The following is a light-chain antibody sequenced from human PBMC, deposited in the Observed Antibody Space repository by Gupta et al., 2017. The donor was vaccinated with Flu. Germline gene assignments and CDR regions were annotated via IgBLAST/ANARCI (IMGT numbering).Light chain of an antibody. CDR2: RAS. CDR3: HQYNSWKT. J-gene: IGKJ2*01. V-gene: IGKV3-15*01. CDR1: QSVGSN. Sequence: GLTRPPATLSVSPGARAPFSSRARQSVGSNFAWYQQKPGQAPRLRNHRASVRAAGIPSRFSGSGYGTDFTLTISSLQSEDSAVYFCHQYNSWKTFGQGTKLE.